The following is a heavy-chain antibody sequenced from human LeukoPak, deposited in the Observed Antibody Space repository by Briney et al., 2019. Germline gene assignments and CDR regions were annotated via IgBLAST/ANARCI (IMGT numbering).Heavy chain of an antibody. D-gene: IGHD2-2*01. V-gene: IGHV1-69*13. CDR1: GYTFTNYY. J-gene: IGHJ6*02. CDR3: ARSRVNIVVVPAAISVSYYYYYGMDV. CDR2: IIPIFGTA. Sequence: SVKVSCKASGYTFTNYYMHWVRQAPGQGLEWMGGIIPIFGTANYAQKFQGRVTITADESTSTAYMELSSLRSEDTAVYYCARSRVNIVVVPAAISVSYYYYYGMDVWGQGTTVTVSS.